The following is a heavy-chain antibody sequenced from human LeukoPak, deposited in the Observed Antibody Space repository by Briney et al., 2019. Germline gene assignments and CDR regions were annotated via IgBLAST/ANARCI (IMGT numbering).Heavy chain of an antibody. Sequence: ASVKVSCKASVGTFSSYAISWVRQAPGQGLEWMGRIIPILGIANYAQKFQGRVTITADKSTSTAYMELSSLRSEDTAVYYCARDLESSGWYWGHAFDIWGQGTMVTVSS. V-gene: IGHV1-69*04. CDR1: VGTFSSYA. D-gene: IGHD6-19*01. J-gene: IGHJ3*02. CDR3: ARDLESSGWYWGHAFDI. CDR2: IIPILGIA.